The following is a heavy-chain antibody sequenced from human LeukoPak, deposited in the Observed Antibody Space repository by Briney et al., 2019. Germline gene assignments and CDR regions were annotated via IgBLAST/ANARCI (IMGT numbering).Heavy chain of an antibody. CDR1: GFLFSNSW. J-gene: IGHJ4*02. D-gene: IGHD4-23*01. Sequence: GGSLRLSREASGFLFSNSWMSWVRQAPGKGLEWVANMNQDGSERNYVDSVKGRLTISRDNAKGSLYLQTNGLRAEDTAVYFCVKDRGYSTFDYWGQGALVTVSS. V-gene: IGHV3-7*03. CDR3: VKDRGYSTFDY. CDR2: MNQDGSER.